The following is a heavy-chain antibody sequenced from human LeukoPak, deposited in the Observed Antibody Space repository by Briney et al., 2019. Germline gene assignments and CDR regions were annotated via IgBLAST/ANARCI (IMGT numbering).Heavy chain of an antibody. CDR3: ARRRDLYSGSYYPFDY. J-gene: IGHJ4*02. V-gene: IGHV5-51*01. D-gene: IGHD1-26*01. CDR1: GYRFTTYW. CDR2: IYPGDSDP. Sequence: NSGESLKISCKGSGYRFTTYWIGWVRQLPGKGLEWMGIIYPGDSDPRYSPSFQGQVTISADKSISTAYLQWSSLKASDTAMYYCARRRDLYSGSYYPFDYWGQGTLVTVSS.